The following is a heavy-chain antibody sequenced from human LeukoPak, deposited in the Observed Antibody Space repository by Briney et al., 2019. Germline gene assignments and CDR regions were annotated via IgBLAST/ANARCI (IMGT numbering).Heavy chain of an antibody. CDR2: ISGGGDNR. CDR1: GFTFSTYS. CDR3: AKGQITRSDRFDY. D-gene: IGHD3-16*01. J-gene: IGHJ4*02. Sequence: GGTLRLSCAASGFTFSTYSMTWVRQAPGKGLEWVSIISGGGDNRYYADSVKGRYTISRDNSKNTLYLQMNSLRAEDTAVYYCAKGQITRSDRFDYWGQGTLVTVSS. V-gene: IGHV3-23*01.